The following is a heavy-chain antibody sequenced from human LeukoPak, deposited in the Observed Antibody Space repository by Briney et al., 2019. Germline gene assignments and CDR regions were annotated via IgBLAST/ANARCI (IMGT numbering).Heavy chain of an antibody. CDR1: GFTFSSYG. CDR2: ISSSSSYI. V-gene: IGHV3-21*01. D-gene: IGHD3-16*01. Sequence: GGTLRLACAASGFTFSSYGMSWVRQAPGKGLEWVSSISSSSSYIYYADSVKGRFTISRDNAKNSLYLQMNSLRAEDTAVYYCVRDRGSSLYRALFDYWGQGTLVTVSS. CDR3: VRDRGSSLYRALFDY. J-gene: IGHJ4*02.